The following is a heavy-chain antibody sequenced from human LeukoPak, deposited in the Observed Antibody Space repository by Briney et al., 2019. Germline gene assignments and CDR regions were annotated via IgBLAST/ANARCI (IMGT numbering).Heavy chain of an antibody. Sequence: GGSLRLSCAASGFTFSNFWMNWVRQAPGKGLEWVSVIYSGGSTYYADSVKGRFTISRDNSKNTLYLQMNSLRAEDTAVYYCAKDSGYEAHFDYWGQGTLVTVSS. V-gene: IGHV3-23*03. CDR1: GFTFSNFW. CDR2: IYSGGST. D-gene: IGHD3-16*01. CDR3: AKDSGYEAHFDY. J-gene: IGHJ4*02.